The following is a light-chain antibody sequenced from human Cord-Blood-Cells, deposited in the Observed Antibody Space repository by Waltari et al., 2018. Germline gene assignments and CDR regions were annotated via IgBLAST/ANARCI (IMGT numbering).Light chain of an antibody. CDR1: QSVRSSY. CDR2: GAS. CDR3: QQYGSSPPWT. J-gene: IGKJ1*01. V-gene: IGKV3-20*01. Sequence: EIVLTQSPGTLSLSPGERATFSCRASQSVRSSYLAWYQQNTGQAPRLLIYGASSRATGIPDRFSGSGSGTDFTLTISRLEPEDFAVYYCQQYGSSPPWTFGQGTKVEIK.